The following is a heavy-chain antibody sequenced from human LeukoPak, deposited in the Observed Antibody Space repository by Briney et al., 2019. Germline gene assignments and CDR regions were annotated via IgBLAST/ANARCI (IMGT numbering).Heavy chain of an antibody. CDR2: INPSGGST. J-gene: IGHJ3*01. D-gene: IGHD5-12*01. Sequence: GASVKVSCKASGYTFTTYYMHWVRQAPGQGLEWMGMINPSGGSTSYAQKFQGRVTMTRDMSTDMSTSTVYMELSSLTSEDTAVYYCARDANFHGYGNHDAFDLWGQGTMVTVSS. V-gene: IGHV1-46*01. CDR3: ARDANFHGYGNHDAFDL. CDR1: GYTFTTYY.